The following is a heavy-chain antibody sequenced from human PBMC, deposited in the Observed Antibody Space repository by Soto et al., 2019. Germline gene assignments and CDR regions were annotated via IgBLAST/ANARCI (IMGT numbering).Heavy chain of an antibody. CDR1: GGSISRYH. J-gene: IGHJ4*02. V-gene: IGHV4-59*01. CDR3: ASFHADYEYFFDS. Sequence: LSLTCTVSGGSISRYHWSWIRQSPGKGLEWIGYIYYSGSTYYNPSLKSRVAISVDTSKNQFSLKLSSVTAADTAVYYCASFHADYEYFFDSWGQGTLVTVSS. CDR2: IYYSGST. D-gene: IGHD3-16*01.